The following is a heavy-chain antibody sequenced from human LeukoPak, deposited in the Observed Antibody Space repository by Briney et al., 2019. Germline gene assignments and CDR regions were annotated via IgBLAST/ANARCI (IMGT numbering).Heavy chain of an antibody. CDR2: IYYSGST. Sequence: SETLSLTCTVSGGSISSYYWSWIRQPPGKRLEWIGYIYYSGSTNYNPSLKSRVTISVDTSKNQFSLKLSSVTAADTAVYYCARDTSYYDILTGFHKPGYFDYWGQGTLVTVSS. CDR3: ARDTSYYDILTGFHKPGYFDY. D-gene: IGHD3-9*01. V-gene: IGHV4-59*01. J-gene: IGHJ4*02. CDR1: GGSISSYY.